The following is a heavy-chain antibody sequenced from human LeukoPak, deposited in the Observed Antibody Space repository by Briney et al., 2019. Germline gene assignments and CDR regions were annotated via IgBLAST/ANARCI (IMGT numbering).Heavy chain of an antibody. Sequence: PSETLSLTCTVSGGSVSSGSYYWSWIRQPPGKGLEWIGYIYYSGSTNYNPSLKSRVTISVDTSKNQFSLKLSPVTAADTAVYYCAREGQDILTGYYPNAFDIWGQGTMVTVSS. CDR3: AREGQDILTGYYPNAFDI. D-gene: IGHD3-9*01. V-gene: IGHV4-61*01. CDR2: IYYSGST. J-gene: IGHJ3*02. CDR1: GGSVSSGSYY.